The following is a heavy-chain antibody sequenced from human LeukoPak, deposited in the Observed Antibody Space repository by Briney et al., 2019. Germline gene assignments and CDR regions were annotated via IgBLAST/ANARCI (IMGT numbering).Heavy chain of an antibody. CDR2: IYYSGST. V-gene: IGHV4-59*01. CDR3: ASQKKYCSSTSCSFDY. CDR1: GGSISSYY. Sequence: SETLSLTCTVSGGSISSYYWSWIRQPPGKGLEWIGYIYYSGSTNYNPSLKSRVTISVDTSKNQFSLKLSSVTAADTAVYYCASQKKYCSSTSCSFDYWGQGTLVTVSS. D-gene: IGHD2-2*01. J-gene: IGHJ4*02.